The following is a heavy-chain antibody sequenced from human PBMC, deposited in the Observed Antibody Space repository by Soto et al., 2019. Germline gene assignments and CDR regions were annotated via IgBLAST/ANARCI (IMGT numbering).Heavy chain of an antibody. CDR1: GGSFSGYS. CDR3: ARARFDSWSHIYYGLDV. Sequence: SETLSLTCAVSGGSFSGYSWIWLRQSPGKGLEWIGEINHSGTTDYNPALKSRVTMSVDTSKNQFSLRVRSVTAADTAVYYCARARFDSWSHIYYGLDVWGQGTTVTVSS. V-gene: IGHV4-34*01. J-gene: IGHJ6*02. CDR2: INHSGTT. D-gene: IGHD3-3*01.